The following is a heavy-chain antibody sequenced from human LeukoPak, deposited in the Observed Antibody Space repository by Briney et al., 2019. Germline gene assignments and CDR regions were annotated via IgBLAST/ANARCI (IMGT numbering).Heavy chain of an antibody. D-gene: IGHD3-3*01. J-gene: IGHJ3*02. Sequence: PSETLSLTCTVSGGSISSGDYYWSWIRQPPGKGLEWIGYIYYSGSTYYNPSLKSRVTISVDTSKNQFSLKLSSVTAADTAVYYCARENPAYYDFWSGSYAFDIWGQGTMVTVSS. V-gene: IGHV4-30-4*01. CDR1: GGSISSGDYY. CDR3: ARENPAYYDFWSGSYAFDI. CDR2: IYYSGST.